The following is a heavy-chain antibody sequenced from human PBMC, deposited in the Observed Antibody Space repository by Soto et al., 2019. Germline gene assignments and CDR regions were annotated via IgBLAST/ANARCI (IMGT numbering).Heavy chain of an antibody. CDR1: GFTFSAHY. V-gene: IGHV3-72*01. Sequence: EVQLVESGGGLVQPGGSLRLSCAASGFTFSAHYMDWVRQAPGKGLEWVGRVKNKTNSYTTEYAASVEGTFTISREYSKNSLYLQMNSLKTEDTAVYYCARVPLVAPSGGRDFDYWGQGSQVGVSS. J-gene: IGHJ4*02. CDR3: ARVPLVAPSGGRDFDY. D-gene: IGHD5-12*01. CDR2: VKNKTNSYTT.